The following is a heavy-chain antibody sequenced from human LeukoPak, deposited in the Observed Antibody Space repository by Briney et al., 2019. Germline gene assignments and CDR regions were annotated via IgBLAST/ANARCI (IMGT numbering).Heavy chain of an antibody. CDR1: GYTYTSYY. Sequence: ASVKVSCKASGYTYTSYYMHWVRQVPGQGLEWLGWIGTYDGHTSYAQKVQGRVTMTTDTSATTAYLELRGLTSDDTALYYCARLMDNNYDGSAFDYWGQGTLVTLSS. D-gene: IGHD3-22*01. CDR3: ARLMDNNYDGSAFDY. V-gene: IGHV1-18*04. CDR2: IGTYDGHT. J-gene: IGHJ4*02.